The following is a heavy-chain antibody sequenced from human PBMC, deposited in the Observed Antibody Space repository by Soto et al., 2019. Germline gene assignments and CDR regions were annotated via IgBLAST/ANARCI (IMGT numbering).Heavy chain of an antibody. CDR2: VYYSGTT. Sequence: QVQLQESGPGLLKPSETLSLTCSVSGGSVSEKTYYWSWILQPPGKRLEWIGYVYYSGTTNYNPSLKSRVTISVDLAKNRFSLRMSSVTTADTALYYCARTTAVPNTLRSRYFFDYWGQGTLVTVSA. V-gene: IGHV4-61*01. CDR3: ARTTAVPNTLRSRYFFDY. D-gene: IGHD4-17*01. J-gene: IGHJ4*02. CDR1: GGSVSEKTYY.